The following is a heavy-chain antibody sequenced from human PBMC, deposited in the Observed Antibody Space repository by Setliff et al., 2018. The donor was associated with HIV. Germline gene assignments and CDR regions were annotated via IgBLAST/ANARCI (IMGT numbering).Heavy chain of an antibody. J-gene: IGHJ4*02. V-gene: IGHV1-46*01. CDR1: GYTFTGYH. CDR3: ARDNIIWSKDY. D-gene: IGHD3-10*01. CDR2: ITPSDSYT. Sequence: ASVKVSCKASGYTFTGYHIHWVRQAPGQGLEWMGIITPSDSYTVYAQKFQGRVTMTRDTSTSTVYMELSSLRSDDTAVYYCARDNIIWSKDYWGQGTLVTVSS.